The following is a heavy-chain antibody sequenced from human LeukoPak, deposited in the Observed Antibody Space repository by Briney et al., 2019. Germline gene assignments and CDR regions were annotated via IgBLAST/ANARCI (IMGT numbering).Heavy chain of an antibody. Sequence: GGSLRLSCAASGFTFSSYSMNWVRQAPGKGLEWVSSISSSSYIYYADSVKGRFTISRDNARNSLYLQMNSLRAEDTAVYYCARDGLAAATLHWCFDLWGRGTLVTVSS. D-gene: IGHD2-15*01. CDR1: GFTFSSYS. J-gene: IGHJ2*01. CDR3: ARDGLAAATLHWCFDL. CDR2: ISSSSYI. V-gene: IGHV3-21*01.